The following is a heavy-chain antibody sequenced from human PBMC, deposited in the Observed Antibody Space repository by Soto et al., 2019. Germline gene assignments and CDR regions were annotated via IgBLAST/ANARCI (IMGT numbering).Heavy chain of an antibody. Sequence: GGSLRLSCAASGFTVSSNYMSWVRQAPGKGLEWVALISYDGENQYFTDSVRGRFTISRDNSKTAVYLEMNDLRLDDTATYYCVSPHSESSNAFDLWGQGTLVTVSS. CDR3: VSPHSESSNAFDL. D-gene: IGHD3-10*01. J-gene: IGHJ5*02. CDR1: GFTVSSNY. CDR2: ISYDGENQ. V-gene: IGHV3-30*03.